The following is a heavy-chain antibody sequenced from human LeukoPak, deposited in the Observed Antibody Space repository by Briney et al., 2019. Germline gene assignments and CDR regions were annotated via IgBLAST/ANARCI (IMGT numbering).Heavy chain of an antibody. J-gene: IGHJ2*01. V-gene: IGHV3-30-3*01. CDR1: GFTFSSYA. CDR3: ARDMGWYFDL. D-gene: IGHD3-10*01. CDR2: ISYDGSNK. Sequence: GGSLRLSCAASGFTFSSYAMSWVRQAPGKGLEWVAVISYDGSNKYYADSVKGRFTISRDNSKNTLYLQMNSLRAEDTAVYYCARDMGWYFDLWGRGTLVTVSS.